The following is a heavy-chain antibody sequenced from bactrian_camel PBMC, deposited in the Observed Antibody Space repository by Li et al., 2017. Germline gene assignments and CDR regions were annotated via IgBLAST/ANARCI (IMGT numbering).Heavy chain of an antibody. CDR3: AAGKYYSGGYRCGGPWTFGY. D-gene: IGHD2*01. J-gene: IGHJ6*01. V-gene: IGHV3S10*01. CDR2: SYSDGST. CDR1: PFTFSKYY. Sequence: VQLVESGGGLVQPGGSLRLSCAASPFTFSKYYTSWVRQAPGKGLEWLSGSYSDGSTYYADFVKGRFTISHDIAKNTLFLQMNNLKPEDTGTYYCAAGKYYSGGYRCGGPWTFGYWGQGTQVTV.